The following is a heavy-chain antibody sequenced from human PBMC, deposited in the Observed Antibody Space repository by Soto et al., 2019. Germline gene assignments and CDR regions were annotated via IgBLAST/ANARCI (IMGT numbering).Heavy chain of an antibody. CDR2: IKEDGIEI. D-gene: IGHD2-21*01. V-gene: IGHV3-7*01. CDR3: ATDIGFDCVN. Sequence: GGSLRLSCAVSGFNVMSYWMSWVRQAPWKGLEWVASIKEDGIEIYYLHSVRRRFSISRDSAGNALHLPRNYLSAEDTGLYFCATDIGFDCVNWGQGGLV. J-gene: IGHJ4*02. CDR1: GFNVMSYW.